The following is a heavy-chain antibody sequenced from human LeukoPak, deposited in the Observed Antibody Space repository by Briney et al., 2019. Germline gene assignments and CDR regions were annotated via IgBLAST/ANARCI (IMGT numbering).Heavy chain of an antibody. CDR1: GFTFSSYS. J-gene: IGHJ4*02. CDR3: ARALYGSGSYYY. V-gene: IGHV3-21*01. CDR2: ISSSSSYI. Sequence: GGSLRLSCAASGFTFSSYSMNWVRQAPGKGLEWVSSISSSSSYIYYADSVKGRFTISRDNAKNSLYLQMNSLRAEDTAVYYCARALYGSGSYYYWGQGTPVTVSS. D-gene: IGHD3-10*01.